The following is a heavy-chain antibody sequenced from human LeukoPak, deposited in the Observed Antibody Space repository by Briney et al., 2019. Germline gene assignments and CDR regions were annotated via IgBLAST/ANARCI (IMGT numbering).Heavy chain of an antibody. V-gene: IGHV4-59*01. Sequence: SETLSLTCTVSGGSISGYCWSWIRQPPGKGLEWIGYIYYSGSTNYNPSLKSRVTISEDTSKNQFSLKLSSVTAADTAVYYCARDSPTITTHYCYGMDVWGQGTTVTVSS. J-gene: IGHJ6*02. CDR1: GGSISGYC. D-gene: IGHD4-11*01. CDR2: IYYSGST. CDR3: ARDSPTITTHYCYGMDV.